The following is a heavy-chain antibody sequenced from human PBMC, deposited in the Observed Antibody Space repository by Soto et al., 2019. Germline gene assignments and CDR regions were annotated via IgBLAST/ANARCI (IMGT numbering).Heavy chain of an antibody. CDR3: ASEIAVAAKTSEVFEI. CDR1: GGTFNTYT. CDR2: IIPILGIA. J-gene: IGHJ3*02. D-gene: IGHD6-19*01. V-gene: IGHV1-69*02. Sequence: QVQLVQSGAEVKKPGSSVKVSCKASGGTFNTYTISWVRQAPGQGLEWMGRIIPILGIAKYAQKCQGRVTSTAAKSTTTAYMALLSLRSEDTAVYFCASEIAVAAKTSEVFEIWGHRPMVPVSS.